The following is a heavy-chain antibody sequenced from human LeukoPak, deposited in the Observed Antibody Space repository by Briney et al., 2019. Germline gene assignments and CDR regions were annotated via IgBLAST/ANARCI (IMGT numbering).Heavy chain of an antibody. CDR3: TRDSGTYNWFDP. Sequence: GGSLRLSCAASGFTFSGSAIHWVRQSSGKGLGWVGQIEKKHKGYATAKAYAASVKGRFTISRDDSINTAYLQMKSLKTEDTALYYCTRDSGTYNWFDPWGQGTLVTVSS. D-gene: IGHD1-26*01. J-gene: IGHJ5*02. CDR1: GFTFSGSA. CDR2: IEKKHKGYATAK. V-gene: IGHV3-73*01.